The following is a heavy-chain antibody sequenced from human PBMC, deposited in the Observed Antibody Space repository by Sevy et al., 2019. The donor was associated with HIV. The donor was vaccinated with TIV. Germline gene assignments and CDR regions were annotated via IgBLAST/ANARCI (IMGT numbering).Heavy chain of an antibody. D-gene: IGHD5-12*01. CDR1: GGTFSSYA. CDR3: VRGRGDGYITDAFDI. Sequence: ASVKVSCKASGGTFSSYAISWVRQAPGQGLEWMGGIIPIFGTANYAQKFQGRVTITADESTSTAYMELSSLRSEDTAVYYCVRGRGDGYITDAFDIWGQGTMVTVSS. CDR2: IIPIFGTA. V-gene: IGHV1-69*13. J-gene: IGHJ3*02.